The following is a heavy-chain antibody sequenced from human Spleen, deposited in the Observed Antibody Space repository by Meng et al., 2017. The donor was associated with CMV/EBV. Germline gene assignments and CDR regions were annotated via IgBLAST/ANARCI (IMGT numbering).Heavy chain of an antibody. Sequence: ASGCTCRDYGMNGVRKAPGKGPDWISYITASGTEIYYADSVKRRFNISRDKTKRSLFLEMSSLRADDTAVYYCARAPPNVDEHYWGQGILVTVSS. V-gene: IGHV3-21*01. D-gene: IGHD5-24*01. CDR1: GCTCRDYG. CDR2: ITASGTEI. J-gene: IGHJ4*02. CDR3: ARAPPNVDEHY.